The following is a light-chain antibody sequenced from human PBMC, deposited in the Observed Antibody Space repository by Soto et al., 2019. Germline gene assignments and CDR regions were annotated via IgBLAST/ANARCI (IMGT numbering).Light chain of an antibody. V-gene: IGLV2-14*01. CDR1: SSDVGGYNY. J-gene: IGLJ2*01. Sequence: QSALTQPASVSGSPGQSITISCTGTSSDVGGYNYGSWYQQHPGKAPQLMIYDVSNRPSGVSNRFSGSKSGNTASLTISGLQAEDEADYYCSSYTSSSTYVVFGGGTKLTVL. CDR3: SSYTSSSTYVV. CDR2: DVS.